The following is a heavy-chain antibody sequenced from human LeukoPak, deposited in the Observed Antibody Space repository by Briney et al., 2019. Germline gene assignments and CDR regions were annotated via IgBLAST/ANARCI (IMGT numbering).Heavy chain of an antibody. J-gene: IGHJ5*02. V-gene: IGHV4-34*01. Sequence: SETLSLTCAVYGGSLSSYYWSWIRQPPGKGLEWIGEINQSGNTKHNPSLESRVTISVDTSKNQFSLKLSSVTAADTAVYYCARIRYCSGGSCSWGQGTLVTVSS. CDR3: ARIRYCSGGSCS. CDR2: INQSGNT. D-gene: IGHD2-15*01. CDR1: GGSLSSYY.